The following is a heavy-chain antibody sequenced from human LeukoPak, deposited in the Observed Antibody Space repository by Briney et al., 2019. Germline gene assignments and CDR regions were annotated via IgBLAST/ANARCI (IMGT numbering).Heavy chain of an antibody. Sequence: GSSVKVSRKGTGGTFTSYGISWVRQAHGQGLEWMGGVNPIFGTANYAQKFQDKVTITASEPTSTAYMDLSSLRSEDRAVHYSARGLHYDFWSGYWFDYWGQGTRVTVPS. CDR1: GGTFTSYG. D-gene: IGHD3-3*01. CDR2: VNPIFGTA. J-gene: IGHJ4*02. V-gene: IGHV1-69*01. CDR3: ARGLHYDFWSGYWFDY.